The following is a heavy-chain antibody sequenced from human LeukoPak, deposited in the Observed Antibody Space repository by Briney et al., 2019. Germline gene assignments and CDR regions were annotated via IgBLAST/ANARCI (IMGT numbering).Heavy chain of an antibody. V-gene: IGHV1-18*03. Sequence: ASVKVSCKASGYKFTSYGISWVRQAPGQGLEWMGWIDTYNGNTNFAQKLQGRVTMTTDTSTSTAYMELRSLRSDDVAVYYCASGFGGSYWDSIDYWGQGTLVTVSS. CDR2: IDTYNGNT. D-gene: IGHD1-26*01. CDR1: GYKFTSYG. J-gene: IGHJ4*02. CDR3: ASGFGGSYWDSIDY.